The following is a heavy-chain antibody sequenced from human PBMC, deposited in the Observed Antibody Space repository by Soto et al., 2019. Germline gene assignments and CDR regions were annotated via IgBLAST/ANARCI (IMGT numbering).Heavy chain of an antibody. V-gene: IGHV1-18*01. CDR3: VRDLDCSVIYYTDY. CDR1: GYTFTSDG. J-gene: IGHJ4*02. D-gene: IGHD3-10*02. CDR2: ISAYNGNT. Sequence: QVQLVQSGAEVKNPGTSVKVSCKTSGYTFTSDGISWVRQAPGQGLEWMGWISAYNGNTTYAQKVQGRVTMTTDKPSSTADMGVMVLTSDDTAVYYCVRDLDCSVIYYTDYWGQGSLVSV.